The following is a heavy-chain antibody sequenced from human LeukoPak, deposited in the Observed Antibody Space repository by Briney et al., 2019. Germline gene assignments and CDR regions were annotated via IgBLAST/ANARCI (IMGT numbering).Heavy chain of an antibody. V-gene: IGHV1-24*01. D-gene: IGHD6-19*01. CDR1: GYTLTELS. CDR2: FDPEDGET. J-gene: IGHJ4*02. CDR3: ATLYEGIAVAGAFDY. Sequence: GASVKVSCKVSGYTLTELSMHWVRQAPGKGLEWMGGFDPEDGETIYAQKFQGRVTLTEDTSTDTAYMELSSLRSEDTAVYYRATLYEGIAVAGAFDYWGQGTLVTVSS.